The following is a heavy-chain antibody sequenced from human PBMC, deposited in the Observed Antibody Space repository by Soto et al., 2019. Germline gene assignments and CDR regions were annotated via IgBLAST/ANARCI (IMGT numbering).Heavy chain of an antibody. Sequence: QVQLVQSGAELKKPGASVNISCQASGFTFSDTLINWVRQGPGQRLEWMGWINPANGNTRYSESFQGRVTITSLSSASTAYVALSDLTSEDTAVYYCAIDIVSVGPRANDAFDMWGQGTMITVSS. CDR2: INPANGNT. CDR1: GFTFSDTL. D-gene: IGHD1-26*01. V-gene: IGHV1-3*01. J-gene: IGHJ3*02. CDR3: AIDIVSVGPRANDAFDM.